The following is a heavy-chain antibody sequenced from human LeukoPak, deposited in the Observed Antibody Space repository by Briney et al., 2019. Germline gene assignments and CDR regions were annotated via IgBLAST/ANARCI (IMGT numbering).Heavy chain of an antibody. D-gene: IGHD2-21*01. J-gene: IGHJ4*02. V-gene: IGHV3-23*01. CDR2: ISGSGGST. Sequence: PGGSLRLSCAASGFTFSSYAMSWVRQAPGKGLEWVSAISGSGGSTYYADSVKGRFTISRDNAKNSLYLQMNSLRAEDTAVYYCARDLGGDLDYWGQGTLVTVSS. CDR1: GFTFSSYA. CDR3: ARDLGGDLDY.